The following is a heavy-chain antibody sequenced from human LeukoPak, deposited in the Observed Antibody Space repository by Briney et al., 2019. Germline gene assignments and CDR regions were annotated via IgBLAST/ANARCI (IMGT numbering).Heavy chain of an antibody. V-gene: IGHV1-46*01. CDR1: GYTFTSYY. Sequence: ASVKVSCKASGYTFTSYYMHWVRQAPGQGLEWMGLINPSGGSTSYAQKFQGRVTMTRDTSTSTVYMELSSLRSEDTAVYYCARAPPYYYDSSGYFFDYWGQGTLVTDSS. CDR3: ARAPPYYYDSSGYFFDY. J-gene: IGHJ4*02. D-gene: IGHD3-22*01. CDR2: INPSGGST.